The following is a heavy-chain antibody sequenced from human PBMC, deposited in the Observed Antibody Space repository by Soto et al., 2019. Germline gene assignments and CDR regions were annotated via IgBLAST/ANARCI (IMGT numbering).Heavy chain of an antibody. CDR1: GFTFSNAW. CDR3: TTDRYTVTTPWDAFDI. J-gene: IGHJ3*02. CDR2: IKSKTDGGTT. D-gene: IGHD4-17*01. Sequence: GGSLRLSCAASGFTFSNAWMSWVRQAPGKGLEWVGRIKSKTDGGTTDYAAPVKGRFTISRDDSKNTLYLQMNSLKTEDTAVYYCTTDRYTVTTPWDAFDIWGQGTMVTVSS. V-gene: IGHV3-15*01.